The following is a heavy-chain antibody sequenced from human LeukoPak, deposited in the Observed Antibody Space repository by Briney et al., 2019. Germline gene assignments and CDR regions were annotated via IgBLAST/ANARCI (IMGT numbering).Heavy chain of an antibody. CDR2: ISGSGGST. J-gene: IGHJ4*02. CDR1: GFTFSSYA. Sequence: GGSLRLSCVASGFTFSSYAMSWVRQAPGKGLEWVSAISGSGGSTYYADSVKGRFTISRDNSKNTLYLQMNSLRAEDTAVYYCAKDHCSSTSCYMGDYWGQGTLVTVSS. V-gene: IGHV3-23*01. CDR3: AKDHCSSTSCYMGDY. D-gene: IGHD2-2*02.